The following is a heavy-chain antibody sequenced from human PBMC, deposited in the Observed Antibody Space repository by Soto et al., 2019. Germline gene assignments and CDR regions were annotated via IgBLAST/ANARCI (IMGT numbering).Heavy chain of an antibody. CDR1: DLSFSYYW. V-gene: IGHV4-34*01. CDR3: ARRVSSLYYFDY. Sequence: PSETLSLTCALYDLSFSYYWWILIRQAPGKGPEWIGEINYGGRTNYNPSLKSRVTMSIDTSRNQFSLKLSSVTAADTAVFYCARRVSSLYYFDYWGQGTPVTVSS. D-gene: IGHD2-8*01. CDR2: INYGGRT. J-gene: IGHJ4*02.